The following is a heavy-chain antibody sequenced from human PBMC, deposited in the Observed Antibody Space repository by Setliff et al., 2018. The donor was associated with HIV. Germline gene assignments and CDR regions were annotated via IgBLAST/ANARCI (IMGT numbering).Heavy chain of an antibody. CDR1: GYKFTGHH. Sequence: GASVKVSCKASGYKFTGHHIQWMRQAPRQGLEWMGRINPNMGDTQYAQKFQGRIIMTRDTSINTVYMELSSLTSDDTALYYCARQDIPTGYYLFDYWGQGTQVTVSS. D-gene: IGHD3-9*01. J-gene: IGHJ4*02. CDR3: ARQDIPTGYYLFDY. CDR2: INPNMGDT. V-gene: IGHV1-2*06.